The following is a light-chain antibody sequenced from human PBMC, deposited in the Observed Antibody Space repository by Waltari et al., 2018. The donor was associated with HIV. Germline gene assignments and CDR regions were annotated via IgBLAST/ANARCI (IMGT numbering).Light chain of an antibody. CDR1: TSNLGSHY. J-gene: IGLJ3*02. CDR3: SSYAGSNRL. Sequence: QSALSQPPSASGTPGQSVTISCSGSTSNLGSHYVYWYQQLPGTAPKLLIYINNQRPSGVPDRFSGSKSGNTASLTVSGLQAEDEADYYCSSYAGSNRLFGGGTKVTVL. CDR2: INN. V-gene: IGLV1-47*01.